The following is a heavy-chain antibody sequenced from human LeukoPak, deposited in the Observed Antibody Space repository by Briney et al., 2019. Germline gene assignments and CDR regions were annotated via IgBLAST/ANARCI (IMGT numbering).Heavy chain of an antibody. CDR3: ARGNDSSGYRLDY. CDR2: INPNSGGT. V-gene: IGHV1-2*02. J-gene: IGHJ4*02. CDR1: GYTFTGYY. Sequence: ASVQVSCKASGYTFTGYYMHWVRQAPGQGLEWMGWINPNSGGTNYAQKFQGRVTMTRDTSISTAYMELSRLRSDDTAVYYCARGNDSSGYRLDYWGQGTLVTVSS. D-gene: IGHD3-22*01.